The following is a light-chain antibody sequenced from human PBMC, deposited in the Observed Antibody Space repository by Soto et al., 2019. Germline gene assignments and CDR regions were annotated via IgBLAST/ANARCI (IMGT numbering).Light chain of an antibody. J-gene: IGLJ2*01. V-gene: IGLV2-14*03. CDR1: SSDVGGYNH. CDR2: EVT. Sequence: QSVLTQPASVSGSPGQSVTISCSGTSSDVGGYNHVSWHQQHPGKVPRLIIFEVTNRPSGVSDRFSGSKSGNTASLTISGLQPEDEADYYCSSDGSSTVIFGGGTKLTVL. CDR3: SSDGSSTVI.